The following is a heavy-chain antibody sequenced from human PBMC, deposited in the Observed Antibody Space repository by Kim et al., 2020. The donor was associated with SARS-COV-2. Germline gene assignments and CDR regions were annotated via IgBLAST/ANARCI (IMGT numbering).Heavy chain of an antibody. V-gene: IGHV1-3*01. J-gene: IGHJ4*02. D-gene: IGHD6-13*01. CDR3: ARDAPVGIAAAGDY. Sequence: KKFTGRVTITRDTSAGTAYMELSSLRSEDTAVYYCARDAPVGIAAAGDYWGQGTLVTVSS.